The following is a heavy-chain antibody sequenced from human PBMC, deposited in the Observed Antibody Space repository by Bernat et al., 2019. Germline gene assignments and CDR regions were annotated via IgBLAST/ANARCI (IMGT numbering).Heavy chain of an antibody. V-gene: IGHV3-49*04. D-gene: IGHD3-9*01. CDR2: IRSKAYGGTT. Sequence: EVQLVESGGGLVQPGRSLRLSCTASGFTFGDYAMSWVRQAPGKGLEWVGFIRSKAYGGTTEYAASVKGRFTISRDDSKSIAYLQMNSLKTEDTAVYYCTRTILRYVDWFLSFDYWGQGTLVTVSS. J-gene: IGHJ4*02. CDR1: GFTFGDYA. CDR3: TRTILRYVDWFLSFDY.